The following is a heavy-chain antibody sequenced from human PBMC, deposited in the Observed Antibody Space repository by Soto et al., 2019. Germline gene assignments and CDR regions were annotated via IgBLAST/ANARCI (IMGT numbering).Heavy chain of an antibody. CDR3: ARTTPVTTSSDYFDF. J-gene: IGHJ4*02. Sequence: SETLSLTCTVSGGSISSGDYYWTWIRQPPGKGLEWIGYIYYSGSTYYNPSLKSRVTISVDTSKNHFSLKLSSVTAADTAVYYCARTTPVTTSSDYFDFWGQGTLVTVS. CDR1: GGSISSGDYY. CDR2: IYYSGST. V-gene: IGHV4-30-4*01. D-gene: IGHD4-17*01.